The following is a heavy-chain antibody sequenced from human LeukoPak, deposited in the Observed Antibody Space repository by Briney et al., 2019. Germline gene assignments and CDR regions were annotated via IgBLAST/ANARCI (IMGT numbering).Heavy chain of an antibody. D-gene: IGHD3-9*01. V-gene: IGHV4-31*03. CDR1: GGSISSGGYY. Sequence: SQTLSLTCTVSGGSISSGGYYWSWIRQHPGKGLEWIGYIYYSGSTYYNPSLKSRVTISVDTSKNQFSLKLSSVTAADTAVYYCARQKQFDIFIVCFCFWEQGTLVTVSS. CDR3: ARQKQFDIFIVCFCF. J-gene: IGHJ4*02. CDR2: IYYSGST.